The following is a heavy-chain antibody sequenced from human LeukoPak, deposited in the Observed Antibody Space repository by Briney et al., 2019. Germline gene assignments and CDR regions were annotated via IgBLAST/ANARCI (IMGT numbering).Heavy chain of an antibody. Sequence: PSETLSLTCTVSGGSISSSTYYWGWIRQPPGKGLQWIGSIYYSGNTYYNPSLKSRVTMSVDTSKNQFSLKLSSVTAADTAVYYCARDFSDCSGGSCYFFFDPWGQGTLVTVSS. D-gene: IGHD2-15*01. V-gene: IGHV4-39*07. CDR3: ARDFSDCSGGSCYFFFDP. J-gene: IGHJ5*02. CDR2: IYYSGNT. CDR1: GGSISSSTYY.